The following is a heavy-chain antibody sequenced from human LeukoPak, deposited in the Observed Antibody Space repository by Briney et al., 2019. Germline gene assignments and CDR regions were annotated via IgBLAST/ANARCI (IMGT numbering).Heavy chain of an antibody. J-gene: IGHJ4*02. V-gene: IGHV3-30*01. CDR1: GFTFSHYP. CDR3: ARDRRYYFDY. CDR2: ISYDSNYR. Sequence: GRSLRLSCAASGFTFSHYPMHWVRQAPGKGLERLAVISYDSNYRYYADSVKGRFTISRGNSNNTLYLQIDSLRPEDTAMYFCARDRRYYFDYWGQGTLVTVSS.